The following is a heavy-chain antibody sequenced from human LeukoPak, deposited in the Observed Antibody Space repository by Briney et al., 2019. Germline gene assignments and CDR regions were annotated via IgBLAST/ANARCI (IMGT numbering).Heavy chain of an antibody. CDR3: AKSQYCSSTSCYGPFDP. V-gene: IGHV3-23*01. Sequence: GGSLRLACAASGFTFSSYAMSWVRQAPGKGLEWVSGISGGGGSTFYADSVKGRFTISRDNSKNTLYLQMNSLRAEDTAVYYCAKSQYCSSTSCYGPFDPWGQGTLVTVSS. D-gene: IGHD2-2*01. CDR1: GFTFSSYA. J-gene: IGHJ5*02. CDR2: ISGGGGST.